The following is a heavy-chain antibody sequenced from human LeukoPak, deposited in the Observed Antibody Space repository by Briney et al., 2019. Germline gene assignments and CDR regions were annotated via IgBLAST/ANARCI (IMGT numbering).Heavy chain of an antibody. CDR3: ERGESVFGSLGSGAVDV. V-gene: IGHV1-8*01. CDR2: MNPNSGNT. J-gene: IGHJ6*02. Sequence: AAVKVSCKASGYTFTSYDINWVRQATAQGLEWMGWMNPNSGNTGYAQKFQGRVTITRNTSISPASIELSSLRYEATAVYYCERGESVFGSLGSGAVDVWGQGTPVTVSS. D-gene: IGHD3-3*01. CDR1: GYTFTSYD.